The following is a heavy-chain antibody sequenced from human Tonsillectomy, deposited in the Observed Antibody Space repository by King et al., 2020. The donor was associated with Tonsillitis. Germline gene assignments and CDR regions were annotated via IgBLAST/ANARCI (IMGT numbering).Heavy chain of an antibody. J-gene: IGHJ4*02. D-gene: IGHD3-3*01. V-gene: IGHV2-70*01. CDR2: IVWDDVK. CDR3: ARINNDFWSGYADY. Sequence: TLKESGPALVKPTQTLTLTCTFSGFSLSTSGMCVSWIRQPPGKALEWLALIVWDDVKYYSTSLKTRLTISKDTSKNQVVLTMTNMDPVVTATYYCARINNDFWSGYADYWGRGTLVTVSS. CDR1: GFSLSTSGMC.